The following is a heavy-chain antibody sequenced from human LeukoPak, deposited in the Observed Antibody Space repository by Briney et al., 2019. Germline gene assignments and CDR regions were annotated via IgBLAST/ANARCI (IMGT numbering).Heavy chain of an antibody. CDR3: AKVSAVYDSSGYY. J-gene: IGHJ4*02. D-gene: IGHD3-22*01. CDR2: ISGSGGST. V-gene: IGHV3-23*01. Sequence: GGSLRLSCAASGFTFSSYAMSWVRQAPGKGLEWVSAISGSGGSTYYADSVKGRFTISRDNSKNTRYLQMNSLRAEDTAVYYCAKVSAVYDSSGYYWGQGTLVTVSS. CDR1: GFTFSSYA.